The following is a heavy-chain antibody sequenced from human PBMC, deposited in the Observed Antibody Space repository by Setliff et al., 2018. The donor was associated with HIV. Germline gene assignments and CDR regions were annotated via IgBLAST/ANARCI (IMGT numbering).Heavy chain of an antibody. CDR1: GASISNYY. CDR2: VYYSGST. D-gene: IGHD3-22*01. CDR3: ARADYDTGTYYFDF. Sequence: SETLSLTCTVSGASISNYYWSWIRQPPGKGLEWLGYVYYSGSTSYNPSLKSRLTISVDTSKNHFSLRLSSVTAADTAVYYCARADYDTGTYYFDFWGHGTLVTVS. J-gene: IGHJ4*01. V-gene: IGHV4-59*01.